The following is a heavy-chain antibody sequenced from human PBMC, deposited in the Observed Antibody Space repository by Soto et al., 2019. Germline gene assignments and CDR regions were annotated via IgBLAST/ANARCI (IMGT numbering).Heavy chain of an antibody. CDR1: GGSISSYY. CDR3: ARTRARGYSYGPDYYYYYGMDV. V-gene: IGHV4-59*01. D-gene: IGHD5-18*01. Sequence: PSETLSLTCTVSGGSISSYYWSWIRQPPGKGLEWIGYIYYSGSTNYNPSLKSRVTISVDTSKNQFSLELSSVTAADTAVYYCARTRARGYSYGPDYYYYYGMDVWGQGTTVTVSS. J-gene: IGHJ6*02. CDR2: IYYSGST.